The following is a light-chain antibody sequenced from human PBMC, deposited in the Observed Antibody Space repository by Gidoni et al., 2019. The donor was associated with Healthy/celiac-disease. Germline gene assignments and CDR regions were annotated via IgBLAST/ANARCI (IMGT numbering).Light chain of an antibody. Sequence: ESPGKTVTISCTRSSGSIASNYVQWYQQRPGSAPTTLIYEDNQRPSGVPDRFSGSIDSSSNSASLTISGLKTEDEADYYCQSYDSSNRVFGGGTKLTVL. CDR1: SGSIASNY. J-gene: IGLJ3*02. CDR2: EDN. CDR3: QSYDSSNRV. V-gene: IGLV6-57*03.